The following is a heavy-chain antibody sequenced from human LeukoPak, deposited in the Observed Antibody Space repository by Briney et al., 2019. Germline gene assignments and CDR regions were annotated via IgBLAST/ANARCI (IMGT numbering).Heavy chain of an antibody. CDR2: INPSGGST. Sequence: ASVKVSCKASGYTFTSYYMHWVRQAPGQGLEWMGIINPSGGSTSYAQKFQGRVTMTRDMSTSTVYMELSSLRSEDTAVYYCARADSSGWYVYWGQGTLVTVSS. J-gene: IGHJ4*02. D-gene: IGHD6-19*01. CDR3: ARADSSGWYVY. CDR1: GYTFTSYY. V-gene: IGHV1-46*01.